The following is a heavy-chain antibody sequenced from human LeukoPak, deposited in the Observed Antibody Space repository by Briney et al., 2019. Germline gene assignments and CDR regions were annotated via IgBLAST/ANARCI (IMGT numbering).Heavy chain of an antibody. J-gene: IGHJ6*03. CDR2: ISNSGVST. CDR1: RFTFSSYA. CDR3: ARMSSTEIYYFYYMDV. V-gene: IGHV3-23*01. D-gene: IGHD6-6*01. Sequence: PGGSLRLSCAASRFTFSSYAMNWVRQAPGKGLEWVSAISNSGVSTYYADSVKGRFTISRDNSKNTLYLQVDSLRAKDTAVYYCARMSSTEIYYFYYMDVWGKGTTVTVSS.